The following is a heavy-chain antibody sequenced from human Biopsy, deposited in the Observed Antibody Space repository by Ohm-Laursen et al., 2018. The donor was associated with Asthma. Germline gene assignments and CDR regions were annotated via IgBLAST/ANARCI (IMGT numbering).Heavy chain of an antibody. CDR1: GFRFNSYA. J-gene: IGHJ3*02. D-gene: IGHD5-18*01. CDR3: AKGMDTFDI. CDR2: TSASGNST. V-gene: IGHV3-23*01. Sequence: SLRLSCSASGFRFNSYAVSWVRQAPGKGPERVSTTSASGNSTYYGDSVKGRSTISRDNSKNTLFLHMNSLRADDTAVYYCAKGMDTFDIWGQGTLVTVSS.